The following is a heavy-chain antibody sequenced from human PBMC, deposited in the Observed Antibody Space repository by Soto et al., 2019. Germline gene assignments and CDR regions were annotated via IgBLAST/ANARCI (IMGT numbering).Heavy chain of an antibody. CDR3: ARDRGYR. Sequence: QLVESGGGLVQPGGSLRLSCAASGFSVSNNYMKWVRQAPGKGLEWVSLIYSGGSTYYADSVKGRFTISRDNSKNTRVLQMRSRRVEGAAVYYWARDRGYRWGQGTMVTVS. CDR2: IYSGGST. CDR1: GFSVSNNY. J-gene: IGHJ3*01. V-gene: IGHV3-66*01. D-gene: IGHD5-12*01.